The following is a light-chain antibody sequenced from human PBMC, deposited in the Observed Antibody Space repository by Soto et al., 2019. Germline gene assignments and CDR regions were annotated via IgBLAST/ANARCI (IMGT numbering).Light chain of an antibody. Sequence: QSALTQPASVSGSPGQSITISCTGTSSDVGSYNLVSWYQQHPGKAPKLMIYEGSKRPSGVSNRFSGSKSGNTASLTISGLQAEDEADYYCCSYAGSSTVLFGGGTKVPS. CDR2: EGS. V-gene: IGLV2-23*01. CDR1: SSDVGSYNL. CDR3: CSYAGSSTVL. J-gene: IGLJ2*01.